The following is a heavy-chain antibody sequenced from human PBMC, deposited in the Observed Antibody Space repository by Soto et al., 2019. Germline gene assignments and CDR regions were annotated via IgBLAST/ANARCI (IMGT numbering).Heavy chain of an antibody. CDR2: IDPSDSQT. D-gene: IGHD3-22*01. CDR3: ARQIYDSDTGPNFQYYFDS. CDR1: GYSFAGYW. J-gene: IGHJ4*02. Sequence: GESLKISCKGSGYSFAGYWITWVRQKPGKGLEWMGRIDPSDSQTYYSPSFRGHVTISVTKSITTVFLQWSSLRASDTAMYYCARQIYDSDTGPNFQYYFDSWSQGTPVTVSS. V-gene: IGHV5-10-1*01.